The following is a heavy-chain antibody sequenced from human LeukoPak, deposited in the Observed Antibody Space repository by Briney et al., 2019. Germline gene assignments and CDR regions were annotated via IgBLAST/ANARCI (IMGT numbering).Heavy chain of an antibody. CDR1: GFTFSSYS. V-gene: IGHV3-48*01. J-gene: IGHJ4*02. Sequence: GGSLRLSCAASGFTFSSYSMNWVRQAPGKGLEWVSYISSSSSTIYYADSVKGRFTISRDNAKNSLYLQMNSLRAEDTAVYYCAKARITMVRGVCDYWGQGTLVTVSS. CDR2: ISSSSSTI. D-gene: IGHD3-10*01. CDR3: AKARITMVRGVCDY.